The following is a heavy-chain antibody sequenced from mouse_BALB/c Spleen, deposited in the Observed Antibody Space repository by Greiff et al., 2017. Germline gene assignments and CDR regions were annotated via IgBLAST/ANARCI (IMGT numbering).Heavy chain of an antibody. V-gene: IGHV1-14*01. CDR2: INPYNDGT. Sequence: VQLKESGPELVKPGASVKMSCKASGYTFTSYVMHWVKQKPGQGLEWIGYINPYNDGTKYNEKFKGKATLTSDKSSSTAYMELSGLTSEDSAVYYCARPEKGPGVEFFAYWGQGTLVTVSA. CDR3: ARPEKGPGVEFFAY. CDR1: GYTFTSYV. J-gene: IGHJ3*01.